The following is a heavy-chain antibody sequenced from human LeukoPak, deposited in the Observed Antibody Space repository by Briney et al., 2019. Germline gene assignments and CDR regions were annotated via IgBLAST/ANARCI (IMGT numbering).Heavy chain of an antibody. CDR2: IYTSGST. V-gene: IGHV4-61*02. J-gene: IGHJ6*03. D-gene: IGHD3-16*01. CDR1: GGSISSGSYY. Sequence: SETLSLTCTVSGGSISSGSYYWSWIRQPAGKGLEWIGRIYTSGSTNYNPSLKSRVTISVDTSKNQFSLKLSSVTAADTAVYYCARGWGYYMDVWGKGTTVTISS. CDR3: ARGWGYYMDV.